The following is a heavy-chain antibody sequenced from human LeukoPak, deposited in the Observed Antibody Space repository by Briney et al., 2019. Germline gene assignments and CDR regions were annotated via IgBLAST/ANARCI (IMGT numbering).Heavy chain of an antibody. J-gene: IGHJ6*02. CDR2: ISGYNGNT. V-gene: IGHV1-18*01. CDR1: GYIFTTYS. D-gene: IGHD5-12*01. CDR3: ARDGNSGYDLAV. Sequence: ASVKVSCKASGYIFTTYSISWVRQAPGQGLEWMGWISGYNGNTNYAQKFQGRVIVTKDTSTSTVYMELRSLRSDDTAVYYCARDGNSGYDLAVWGQGTTVTVSS.